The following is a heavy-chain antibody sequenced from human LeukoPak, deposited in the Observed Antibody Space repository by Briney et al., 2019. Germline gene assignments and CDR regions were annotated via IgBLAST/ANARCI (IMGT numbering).Heavy chain of an antibody. D-gene: IGHD4-17*01. CDR2: IYGDGST. V-gene: IGHV4-61*02. CDR1: GGSISSAHYF. CDR3: ARATTVTTYWVSFDY. J-gene: IGHJ4*02. Sequence: PSETLSLTCTVSGGSISSAHYFYNWIRQPAGKGLEWIGRIYGDGSTDYNPSLKSRVTISVDTSKNQFSLKLSSVTAADTAVYYCARATTVTTYWVSFDYWGQGTLVTVSS.